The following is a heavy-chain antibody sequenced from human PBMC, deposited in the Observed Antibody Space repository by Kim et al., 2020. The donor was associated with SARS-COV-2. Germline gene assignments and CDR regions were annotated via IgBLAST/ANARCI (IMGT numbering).Heavy chain of an antibody. J-gene: IGHJ4*02. CDR1: GFTFSSYW. V-gene: IGHV3-7*05. Sequence: GGSLRLSCAASGFTFSSYWMSWVRQAPGKGLEWVANIKQDGSEKYYVDSVKGRFIISRDNAKNSLYLQMNSLRAEDTAVYYCARDRVGANFDYWGQGTLVTVSS. CDR2: IKQDGSEK. D-gene: IGHD1-26*01. CDR3: ARDRVGANFDY.